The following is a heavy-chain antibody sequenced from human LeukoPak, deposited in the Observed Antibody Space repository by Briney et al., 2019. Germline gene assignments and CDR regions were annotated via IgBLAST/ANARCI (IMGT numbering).Heavy chain of an antibody. J-gene: IGHJ4*02. Sequence: VSAISASGGSTYYADSVKGRFTISRDNSKNTLYLQMNSLRAEDTAVYYCAKDTYNWNQFDYWGQGTLVTVSS. V-gene: IGHV3-23*01. CDR3: AKDTYNWNQFDY. D-gene: IGHD1-20*01. CDR2: ISASGGST.